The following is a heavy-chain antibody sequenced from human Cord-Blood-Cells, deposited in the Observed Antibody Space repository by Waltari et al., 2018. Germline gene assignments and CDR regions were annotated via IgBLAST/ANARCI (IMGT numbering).Heavy chain of an antibody. V-gene: IGHV4-59*01. CDR3: ARGLYYYGSGSYYNGAGAFDI. D-gene: IGHD3-10*01. CDR1: GGSISSYY. Sequence: QVQLQESGPGLVKPSETLSLTCPVPGGSISSYYWSWIRQPPGKGREWIGYIYYSGSTNYNPSLKSRVTISVDTSKNQFSLKLSSVTAADTAVYYCARGLYYYGSGSYYNGAGAFDIWGQGTMVTVSS. J-gene: IGHJ3*02. CDR2: IYYSGST.